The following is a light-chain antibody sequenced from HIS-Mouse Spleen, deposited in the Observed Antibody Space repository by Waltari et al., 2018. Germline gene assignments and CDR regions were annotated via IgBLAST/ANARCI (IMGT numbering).Light chain of an antibody. V-gene: IGKV3-11*01. CDR2: DAS. J-gene: IGKJ5*01. Sequence: EIVLTQSPATLSLSPGERATLSCRASQSVSSYLAWYQQKPGQAPRLLIYDASNRATGIPARFIGSGSGTDFTLTISSLEPEDFAVYYCQQRSNWAITFGQGTRLEIK. CDR3: QQRSNWAIT. CDR1: QSVSSY.